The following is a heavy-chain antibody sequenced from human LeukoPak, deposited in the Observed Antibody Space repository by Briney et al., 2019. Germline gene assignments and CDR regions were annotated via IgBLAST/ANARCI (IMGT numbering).Heavy chain of an antibody. J-gene: IGHJ4*02. CDR3: AREGYSSGWFRL. Sequence: AGGSLRLSCTASGVTLSTYAMSWARQAPGKGLEWVSGISSSGSGGNTYYADSVKGRFTISRDNSKNMVYLQMNSLRTEDTAVYFCAREGYSSGWFRLWGQGTLVTVSS. CDR2: ISSSGSGGNT. V-gene: IGHV3-23*01. D-gene: IGHD6-19*01. CDR1: GVTLSTYA.